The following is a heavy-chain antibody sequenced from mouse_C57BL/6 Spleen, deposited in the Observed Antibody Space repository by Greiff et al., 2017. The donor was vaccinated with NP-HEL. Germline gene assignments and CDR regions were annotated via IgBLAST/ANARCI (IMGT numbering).Heavy chain of an antibody. J-gene: IGHJ1*03. V-gene: IGHV1-81*01. CDR1: GYTFTSYG. Sequence: VQLQQSGAELARPGASVKLSCKASGYTFTSYGISWVKQRTGQGLEWIGEIYPRSGNTYYNEKFKGKATLTADKSSSTAYMELRSLPSEDSAVYFCARSRGYGSSRYCDVGGTGTTVTVSS. D-gene: IGHD1-1*01. CDR2: IYPRSGNT. CDR3: ARSRGYGSSRYCDV.